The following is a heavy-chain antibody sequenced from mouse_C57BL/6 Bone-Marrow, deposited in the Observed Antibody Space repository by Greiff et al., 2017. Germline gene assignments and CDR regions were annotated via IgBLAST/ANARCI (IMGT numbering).Heavy chain of an antibody. Sequence: ESGPGILQSSQTLSLTCSFSGFSLSTSGMGVSWIRQPSGKGLEWLAHIYWDDDKRYNPSLKSRLTISKDTSSNQVFLKITSVDTADTATYDCARRGDWDGYYLDYWGQGTTLTVSS. V-gene: IGHV8-12*01. CDR1: GFSLSTSGMG. D-gene: IGHD4-1*01. CDR3: ARRGDWDGYYLDY. J-gene: IGHJ2*01. CDR2: IYWDDDK.